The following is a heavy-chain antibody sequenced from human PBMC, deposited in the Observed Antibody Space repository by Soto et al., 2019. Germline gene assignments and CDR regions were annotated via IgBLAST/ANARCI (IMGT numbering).Heavy chain of an antibody. Sequence: GGSLRLSCAASGFTVTSNNMNWVRQAPGKGLEWVSVIYTAGGTFYADSVKGRFTISRDNSKNTLYLQMNNLRAEDTAMYYCARDTRGPFDYWGQGTLVTVSS. CDR2: IYTAGGT. D-gene: IGHD5-12*01. V-gene: IGHV3-53*01. CDR1: GFTVTSNN. J-gene: IGHJ4*02. CDR3: ARDTRGPFDY.